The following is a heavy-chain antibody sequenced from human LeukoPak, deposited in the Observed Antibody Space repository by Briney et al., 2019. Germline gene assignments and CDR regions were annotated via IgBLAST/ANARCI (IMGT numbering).Heavy chain of an antibody. CDR3: AKHTSYYYYYMDV. CDR1: GSTFSSYA. V-gene: IGHV3-23*01. CDR2: ISGSGGTA. J-gene: IGHJ6*03. Sequence: GGSLRLSCAASGSTFSSYAMSWVRQAPGKGLEWVSVISGSGGTAYYADSVKGRFTISRDNSKNTLYLQMNSLRVEDTAVYYCAKHTSYYYYYMDVWGKGTTVTVSS. D-gene: IGHD3-3*01.